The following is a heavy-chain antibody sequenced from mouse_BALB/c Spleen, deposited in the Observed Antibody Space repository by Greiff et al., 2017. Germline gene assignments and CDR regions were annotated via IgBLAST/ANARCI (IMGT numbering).Heavy chain of an antibody. D-gene: IGHD2-4*01. CDR1: GYNFTSYW. CDR2: IYPGSGST. V-gene: IGHV1-55*01. Sequence: QVQLKQPGAELVKPGTSVKLSCKASGYNFTSYWINWVKLRPGQGLEWIGDIYPGSGSTNYNEKFKSKATLTVDTSSSTAYMQLSSLASEDSALYYCARSYDYDYFDYWGQGTTLTVSS. CDR3: ARSYDYDYFDY. J-gene: IGHJ2*01.